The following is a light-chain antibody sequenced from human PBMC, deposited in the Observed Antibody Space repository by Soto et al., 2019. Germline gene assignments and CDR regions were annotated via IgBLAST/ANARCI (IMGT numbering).Light chain of an antibody. CDR3: CSYAGSSTLV. V-gene: IGLV2-23*02. Sequence: QSALTQPASVSGSPGQSITISCTGTSSDVGSYNLVSWYQQHPGKAPKLMIYEVSKRPSGVSNCFSGSKSGNTASLTISGLQAEDEADYYCCSYAGSSTLVFGGGTQLTVL. CDR1: SSDVGSYNL. J-gene: IGLJ3*02. CDR2: EVS.